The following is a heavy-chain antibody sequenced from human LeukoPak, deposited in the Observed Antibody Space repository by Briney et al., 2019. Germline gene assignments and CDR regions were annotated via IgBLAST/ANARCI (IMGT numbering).Heavy chain of an antibody. V-gene: IGHV1-18*01. CDR3: GRSFGNYYGSGTPPLYFDY. D-gene: IGHD3-10*01. CDR2: ISAYNGNT. J-gene: IGHJ4*02. CDR1: GYTFTNYG. Sequence: ASVKVSCKASGYTFTNYGISWVRQAPGQGLEWMGWISAYNGNTNYPQKFQARVTMTTDTSTSIACMVLRSLRYDDTAVYFCGRSFGNYYGSGTPPLYFDYWGQGTLVTVSS.